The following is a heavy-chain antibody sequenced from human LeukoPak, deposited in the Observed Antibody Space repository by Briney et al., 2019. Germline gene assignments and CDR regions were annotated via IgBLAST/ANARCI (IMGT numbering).Heavy chain of an antibody. Sequence: PGGSLRLSCAASGFPFRDYFMSWIRQAPGKGLEWLAYTNTASNTLYYADSVKGRFTISRDNAKKSLYLQMNTLRAEDTAVYYCARATYDSSAVDAFDIWGQGTMVTVSP. CDR3: ARATYDSSAVDAFDI. D-gene: IGHD3-22*01. J-gene: IGHJ3*02. CDR1: GFPFRDYF. V-gene: IGHV3-11*01. CDR2: TNTASNTL.